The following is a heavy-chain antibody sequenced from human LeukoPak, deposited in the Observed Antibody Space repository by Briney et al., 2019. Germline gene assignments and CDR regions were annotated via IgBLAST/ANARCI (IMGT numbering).Heavy chain of an antibody. CDR3: ARVDYVWGSYRFDY. J-gene: IGHJ4*02. CDR1: GYTFTSYA. CDR2: INTNTGNP. D-gene: IGHD3-16*02. Sequence: GASVKVSCKASGYTFTSYAMNWVRQAPGQGLEWMGWINTNTGNPTYAQGFTGRFVFSLDTSVSTAYLQISSLKAEDTAVYYCARVDYVWGSYRFDYWGQGTLVTVSS. V-gene: IGHV7-4-1*02.